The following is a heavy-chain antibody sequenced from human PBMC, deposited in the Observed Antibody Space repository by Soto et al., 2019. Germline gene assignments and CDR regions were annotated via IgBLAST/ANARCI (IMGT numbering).Heavy chain of an antibody. Sequence: QVQLVQSGAEVKKPGSSVKVSCKASGGTFSSYTISWVRQVPGQGLEWMGRIIPILGIANYAQKFQGRVTITADKSTSTAYMELSSLRSEDTAVYYCVGYCSGGSCYSDMIWGQGTLVTVSS. J-gene: IGHJ4*02. V-gene: IGHV1-69*02. CDR1: GGTFSSYT. CDR2: IIPILGIA. D-gene: IGHD2-15*01. CDR3: VGYCSGGSCYSDMI.